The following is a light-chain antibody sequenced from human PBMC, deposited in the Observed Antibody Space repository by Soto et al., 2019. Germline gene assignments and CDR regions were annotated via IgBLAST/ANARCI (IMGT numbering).Light chain of an antibody. V-gene: IGKV1-9*01. CDR1: LGISGY. Sequence: DIQLTQSPSFLSASVGDRVTMTCRASLGISGYLAWYQQKPGKVTRLLIYSASSLQSGVPSRFSGSGSGTEFTLTISSLQPEDFASYYCQQLERYPFTFGGGTKVEI. CDR2: SAS. CDR3: QQLERYPFT. J-gene: IGKJ4*01.